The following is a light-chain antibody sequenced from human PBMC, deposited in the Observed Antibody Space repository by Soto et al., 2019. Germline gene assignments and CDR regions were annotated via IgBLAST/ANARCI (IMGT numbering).Light chain of an antibody. Sequence: QPVLTQPPSVSGAPGQRVTISCTGSSSNIGAYYDVHWYQQLPGTAPKLLIYNNNNRPSGVPDRFSGSKSGTSASLAITGLQADDEADYYCQSYDSSLSAVVFGGGTKVTVL. CDR2: NNN. CDR1: SSNIGAYYD. CDR3: QSYDSSLSAVV. V-gene: IGLV1-40*01. J-gene: IGLJ2*01.